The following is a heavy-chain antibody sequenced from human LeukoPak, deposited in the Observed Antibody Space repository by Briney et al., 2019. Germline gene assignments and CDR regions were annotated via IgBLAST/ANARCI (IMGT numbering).Heavy chain of an antibody. D-gene: IGHD3-16*01. CDR3: ARGKKIWSTLGD. V-gene: IGHV3-30-3*01. Sequence: PGRSLRLSCAASGFTFSSYVMHWVRQAPGKGLEWVAVISSDGSSKYYADSVKGRFTISRDNSKNTLYVQMNSLRAEDTAVYCCARGKKIWSTLGDWGQGTLVTVSS. CDR1: GFTFSSYV. J-gene: IGHJ4*02. CDR2: ISSDGSSK.